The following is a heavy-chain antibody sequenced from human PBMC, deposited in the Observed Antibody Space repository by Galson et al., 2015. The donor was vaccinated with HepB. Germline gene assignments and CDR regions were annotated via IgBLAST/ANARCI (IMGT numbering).Heavy chain of an antibody. CDR1: GYTFTTYY. CDR2: ISAYNGDT. J-gene: IGHJ4*02. Sequence: SVKVSCKASGYTFTTYYISWVRQAPGQGLEWMGWISAYNGDTKYTQKLQGRVTMTTDTSTSTAYMELRSLRSDDTAVYYCARSFYFDYWGQGTLVTVSS. V-gene: IGHV1-18*01. CDR3: ARSFYFDY.